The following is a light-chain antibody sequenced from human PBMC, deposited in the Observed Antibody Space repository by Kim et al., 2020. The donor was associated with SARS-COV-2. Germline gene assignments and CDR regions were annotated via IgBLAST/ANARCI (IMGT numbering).Light chain of an antibody. J-gene: IGKJ2*01. CDR2: KAS. V-gene: IGKV1-5*03. CDR1: QSISDW. CDR3: QQYNSHYT. Sequence: LSATVGVRVPITCRASQSISDWLAWYQQKPEKAPKLLVYKASSLGSGVPSRFSGSGSGTEFTLTISSLQPDDFATYYCQQYNSHYTFGQGTKLEI.